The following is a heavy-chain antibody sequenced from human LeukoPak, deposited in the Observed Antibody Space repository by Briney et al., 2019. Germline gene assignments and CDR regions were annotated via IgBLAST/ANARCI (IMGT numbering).Heavy chain of an antibody. CDR1: GFTVSSNY. J-gene: IGHJ3*02. D-gene: IGHD2-21*02. CDR2: IYSGAST. V-gene: IGHV3-53*04. CDR3: ARGLVVTAIFAFDI. Sequence: GESLRHSCGASGFTVSSNYMSWGRQAPGKGLERVAVIYSGASTYYAYSLKGRFTISRHNSKNTLYLQLNSLRAEDTAVYYCARGLVVTAIFAFDIWGQATMATVSS.